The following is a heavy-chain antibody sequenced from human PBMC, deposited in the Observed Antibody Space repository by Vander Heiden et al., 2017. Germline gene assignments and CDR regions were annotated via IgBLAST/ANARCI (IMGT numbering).Heavy chain of an antibody. Sequence: QVQLQQWGAGLLKPSETLSLTCAVYGGSFSGYYGSWIRQPPGKGLEWIREINHSGSTNYNPSLKSRVTISVDTSKNQFSLKLSSVTAADTAVYYCARGDSETIDYWGQGTLVTVSS. CDR3: ARGDSETIDY. D-gene: IGHD1-7*01. CDR1: GGSFSGYY. J-gene: IGHJ4*02. V-gene: IGHV4-34*01. CDR2: INHSGST.